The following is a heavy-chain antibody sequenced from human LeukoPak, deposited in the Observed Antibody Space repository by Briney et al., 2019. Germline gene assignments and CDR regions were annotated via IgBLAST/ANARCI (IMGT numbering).Heavy chain of an antibody. V-gene: IGHV4-34*01. CDR1: GFTFSSYE. CDR3: ARGERSWFGGYFDY. D-gene: IGHD3-10*01. CDR2: INHSGST. Sequence: PGGSLRLSCAASGFTFSSYEMNWVRQPPGKGLEWIGEINHSGSTNYNPSLKSRVTISVDTSKNQFSLKLSSVTAADTAVYYCARGERSWFGGYFDYWGQGTLVTVSS. J-gene: IGHJ4*02.